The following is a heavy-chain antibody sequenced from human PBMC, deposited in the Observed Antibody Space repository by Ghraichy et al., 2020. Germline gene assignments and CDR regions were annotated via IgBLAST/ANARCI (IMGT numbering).Heavy chain of an antibody. CDR1: GGTFSSYA. V-gene: IGHV1-69*04. J-gene: IGHJ4*02. CDR2: IIPILGIA. Sequence: SVKVSCKASGGTFSSYAISWVRQAPGQGLEWMGRIIPILGIANYAQKFQGRVTITADKSTSTAYMELSSLRSEDTAVYYCARDSSGYYVPSTLFDYWGQGTLVTVSS. CDR3: ARDSSGYYVPSTLFDY. D-gene: IGHD3-22*01.